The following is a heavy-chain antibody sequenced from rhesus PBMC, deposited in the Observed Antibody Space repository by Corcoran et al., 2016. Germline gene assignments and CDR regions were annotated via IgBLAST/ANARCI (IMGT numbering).Heavy chain of an antibody. CDR2: IGGSSRST. D-gene: IGHD6-13*01. CDR1: GYSISSGYG. Sequence: QVQLQESGPGLVKPSETLSLTCAVSGYSISSGYGWSWIRPPPGKGLEWIGYIGGSSRSTNYNPSLKSRVTISQDTSKKQFSLKVSSVTAADAAVYYCARVYSSWSGEYFEFWGQGALVTVSS. V-gene: IGHV4-127*01. J-gene: IGHJ1*01. CDR3: ARVYSSWSGEYFEF.